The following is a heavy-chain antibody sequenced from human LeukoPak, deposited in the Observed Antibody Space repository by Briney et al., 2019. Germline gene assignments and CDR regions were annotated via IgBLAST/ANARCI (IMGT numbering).Heavy chain of an antibody. D-gene: IGHD6-13*01. J-gene: IGHJ5*02. CDR3: AKGEQQLGYNWFDP. V-gene: IGHV3-9*01. Sequence: PGRSLRLSCAASGFTFDDYAMHWVRQAPGKGLEWVSGISWNSGSIGYADSVKGRFTISRDNAKNSLYLQMSSLRAEDTALYYCAKGEQQLGYNWFDPWGQGTLVTVSS. CDR2: ISWNSGSI. CDR1: GFTFDDYA.